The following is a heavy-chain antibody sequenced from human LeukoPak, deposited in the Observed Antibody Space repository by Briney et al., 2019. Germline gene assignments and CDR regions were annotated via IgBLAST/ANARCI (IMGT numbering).Heavy chain of an antibody. CDR3: ARMSYYDSSGDNWFDP. CDR1: VYTFTSYY. V-gene: IGHV1-46*01. J-gene: IGHJ5*02. CDR2: INLSGGST. Sequence: ASVKVSCKASVYTFTSYYMHWVRQAPGQGLEWMGIINLSGGSTSYAQNFRGRVTMTRDMSTSTVYTELSSMRSEDTAVYYCARMSYYDSSGDNWFDPWGQGTLVTVSS. D-gene: IGHD3-22*01.